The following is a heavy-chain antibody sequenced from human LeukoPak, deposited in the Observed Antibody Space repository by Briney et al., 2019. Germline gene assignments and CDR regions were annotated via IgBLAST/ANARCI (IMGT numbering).Heavy chain of an antibody. CDR2: INPNSGGT. CDR3: AREDSSGWYGVDY. D-gene: IGHD6-19*01. J-gene: IGHJ4*02. Sequence: ASVKVSCKASGYTFTGYYVHWVRQAPGQGLEWMGWINPNSGGTNYAQKFQGRVTMARDTSISTAYMELSRLRSDDTAVYYCAREDSSGWYGVDYWGQGTLVTVSA. CDR1: GYTFTGYY. V-gene: IGHV1-2*02.